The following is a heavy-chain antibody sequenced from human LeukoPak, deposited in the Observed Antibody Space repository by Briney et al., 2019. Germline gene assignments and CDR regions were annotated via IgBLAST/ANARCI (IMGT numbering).Heavy chain of an antibody. CDR3: APQSAPIDY. Sequence: GASLRLSCAASGFTFSNYLMNWVRQAPGKGLEWVSSISGSGGITYYVDSVKGRFTISRHNSKNTLYLQMNSLRADDTAVYSCAPQSAPIDYRGQGALLTVS. CDR1: GFTFSNYL. CDR2: ISGSGGIT. V-gene: IGHV3-23*01. J-gene: IGHJ4*02.